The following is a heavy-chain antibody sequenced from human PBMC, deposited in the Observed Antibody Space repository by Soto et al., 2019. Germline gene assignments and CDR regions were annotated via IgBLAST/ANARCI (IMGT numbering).Heavy chain of an antibody. Sequence: EVQLLESGGGLVQPGGSLRLSCAASGFTFSSYAMSWVRQAPGKGLEWVSAISGSGGSTYYADSVKGRFTISRDNSKNTLYLQMNSLRAEDTAVYSCAKLPAYYDSSELDYWGQGTLVTVSS. J-gene: IGHJ4*02. CDR2: ISGSGGST. CDR1: GFTFSSYA. CDR3: AKLPAYYDSSELDY. D-gene: IGHD3-22*01. V-gene: IGHV3-23*01.